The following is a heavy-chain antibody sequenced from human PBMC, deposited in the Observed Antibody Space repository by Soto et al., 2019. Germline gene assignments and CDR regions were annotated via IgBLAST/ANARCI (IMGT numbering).Heavy chain of an antibody. Sequence: SETLSLTCTVSGGSISSYYWSWIRQPPGKGLEWIGYIYYSGSTNYNPSLKSRVTISVDTSKNQFSLELSSVTAADTAVYYCARHLLHSSSGFDYWGQGTLVTVSS. J-gene: IGHJ4*02. CDR1: GGSISSYY. V-gene: IGHV4-59*08. D-gene: IGHD6-19*01. CDR2: IYYSGST. CDR3: ARHLLHSSSGFDY.